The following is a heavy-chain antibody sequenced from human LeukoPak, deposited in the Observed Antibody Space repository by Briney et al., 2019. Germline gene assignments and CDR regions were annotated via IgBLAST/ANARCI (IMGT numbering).Heavy chain of an antibody. CDR1: GYTFTSYD. J-gene: IGHJ4*02. Sequence: GASVKVSCKASGYTFTSYDINWVRQAPGQGLEWMGWINPNSGGTNYAQKFQGRVTMTRDTSISTAYMELSRLRSDDTAVYYCARDRSNTDRYFDWLLRGLDYWGQGTLVTVSS. D-gene: IGHD3-9*01. V-gene: IGHV1-2*02. CDR2: INPNSGGT. CDR3: ARDRSNTDRYFDWLLRGLDY.